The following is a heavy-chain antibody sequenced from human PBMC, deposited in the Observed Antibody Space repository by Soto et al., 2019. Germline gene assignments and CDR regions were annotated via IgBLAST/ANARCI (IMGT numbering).Heavy chain of an antibody. CDR1: DGSISSSNW. CDR2: IYHSGNS. V-gene: IGHV4-4*02. D-gene: IGHD4-17*01. J-gene: IGHJ5*02. Sequence: SQPLSLTCAVSDGSISSSNWWSWISKPPGRGLEWIGDIYHSGNSNYNPSLKSRVILSVDRSKNQFSLKVRSVTAADTAVYYCARETYGDYVGYFDPWGQGIQVTVSS. CDR3: ARETYGDYVGYFDP.